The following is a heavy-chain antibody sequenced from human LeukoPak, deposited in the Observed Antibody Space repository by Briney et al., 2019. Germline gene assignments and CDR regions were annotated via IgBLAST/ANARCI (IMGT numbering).Heavy chain of an antibody. D-gene: IGHD3-22*01. CDR1: GGTFSSHA. CDR2: IIPIFGTA. V-gene: IGHV1-69*01. CDR3: ARGGHYYDSSDYHDY. Sequence: GASVKVSCKASGGTFSSHAISWVRQAPGQGLEWMGGIIPIFGTANYAQKFQGRVTITADESTSTAYMELSSLRSDDTAVYYCARGGHYYDSSDYHDYWGQGTLVTVSS. J-gene: IGHJ4*02.